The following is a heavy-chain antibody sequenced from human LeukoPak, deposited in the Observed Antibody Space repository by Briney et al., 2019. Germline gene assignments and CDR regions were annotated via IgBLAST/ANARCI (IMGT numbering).Heavy chain of an antibody. J-gene: IGHJ4*02. CDR2: ISGSGAHS. V-gene: IGHV3-23*01. CDR1: EFTLSSYA. CDR3: AKAVDGRGYYFERGADF. D-gene: IGHD3-22*01. Sequence: GGSLRLSCAASEFTLSSYAMSWVRQAPGKGLEWVSSISGSGAHSYYADSVKGRFTISRDFSRNAVYLQMSSLRVEDTAEYYCAKAVDGRGYYFERGADFWGQGTMVTVSS.